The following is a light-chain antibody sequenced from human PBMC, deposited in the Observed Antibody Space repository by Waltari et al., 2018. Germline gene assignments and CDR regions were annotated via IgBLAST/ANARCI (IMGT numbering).Light chain of an antibody. V-gene: IGLV2-14*01. J-gene: IGLJ1*01. CDR1: NSDVGGYNY. Sequence: QSALTQPAFVSGSPGQSITIFCIGTNSDVGGYNYVSWYQQHPGKAPKLMIYDVTKRPSVVSNLCSGSKSGNTASLTISGLQAEDEADYYGNSYRNSNTYVFGTGTKVTVL. CDR2: DVT. CDR3: NSYRNSNTYV.